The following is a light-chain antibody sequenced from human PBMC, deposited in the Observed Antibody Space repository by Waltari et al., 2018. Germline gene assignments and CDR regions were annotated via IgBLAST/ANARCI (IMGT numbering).Light chain of an antibody. J-gene: IGLJ2*01. Sequence: QSALTQPASVSGSPGQSITISCTGTSSDVGNYKRVSWYQQHPGKAPKLMIYAVSKRRSGVTVRFSGSKSGDMDSLSISGLQPEDEAEDFGSSYAGWSKGVFGGGTKVTVL. CDR1: SSDVGNYKR. CDR2: AVS. V-gene: IGLV2-23*02. CDR3: SSYAGWSKGV.